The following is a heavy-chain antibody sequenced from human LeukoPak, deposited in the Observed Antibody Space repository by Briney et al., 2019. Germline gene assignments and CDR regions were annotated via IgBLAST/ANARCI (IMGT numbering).Heavy chain of an antibody. CDR1: GYTFTSYG. CDR3: ARQAVAGPFDY. V-gene: IGHV1-18*04. CDR2: ISAYNGNT. Sequence: ASVKVSCKASGYTFTSYGISWVRQDTGQGLEWMGWISAYNGNTNYAQKLQGRVTMTTDTSTSTAYMELRSLRSDDTAVYYCARQAVAGPFDYWGQGTLVTVSS. D-gene: IGHD6-19*01. J-gene: IGHJ4*02.